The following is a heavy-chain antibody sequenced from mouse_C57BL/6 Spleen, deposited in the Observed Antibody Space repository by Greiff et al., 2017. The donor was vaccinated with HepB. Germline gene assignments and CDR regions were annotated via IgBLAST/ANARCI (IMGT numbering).Heavy chain of an antibody. V-gene: IGHV1-52*01. CDR2: IDPSDSET. CDR1: GYTFTSYW. Sequence: VQLQQPGAELVRPGSSVKLSCKASGYTFTSYWMHWVKQRPIQGLEWIGNIDPSDSETHYNQKFKDKATLTVDKSSSTAYMQLSSLTSEDSAVYYCAREGTTVSPFDYWGQGTTLTVSS. J-gene: IGHJ2*01. D-gene: IGHD1-1*01. CDR3: AREGTTVSPFDY.